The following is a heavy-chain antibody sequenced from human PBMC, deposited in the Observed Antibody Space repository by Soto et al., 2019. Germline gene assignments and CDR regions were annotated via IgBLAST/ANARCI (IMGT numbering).Heavy chain of an antibody. CDR1: KFTFSTYD. J-gene: IGHJ4*02. D-gene: IGHD6-19*01. CDR3: AKGRDSTGCYYREGDY. CDR2: VSYHGNKR. V-gene: IGHV3-30*18. Sequence: HLVESGGGVVRPGKSLRLSCAASKFTFSTYDMHWVRQAPGKGLEWVAVVSYHGNKRYYADSVRGRFAISRDNSKNTVYLEMNSLRPEDTAVYFCAKGRDSTGCYYREGDYWGQGNLVTVSS.